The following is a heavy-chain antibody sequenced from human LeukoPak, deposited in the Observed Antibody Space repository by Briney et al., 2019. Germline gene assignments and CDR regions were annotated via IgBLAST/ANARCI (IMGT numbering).Heavy chain of an antibody. J-gene: IGHJ4*02. D-gene: IGHD6-13*01. CDR1: GFTFSTCA. V-gene: IGHV3-23*01. Sequence: GGSLRLSCAASGFTFSTCAMSWVRQAPGKGLEWVSGISGTTSGTYYADSVKGRFTISRDNSKNTLFLQVNSLRAEDTAVYYCAKGVQLVLEDYFDYWGQGTLVTVSS. CDR3: AKGVQLVLEDYFDY. CDR2: ISGTTSGT.